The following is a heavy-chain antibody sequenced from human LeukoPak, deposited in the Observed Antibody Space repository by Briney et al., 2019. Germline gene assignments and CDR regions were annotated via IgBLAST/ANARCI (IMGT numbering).Heavy chain of an antibody. D-gene: IGHD3-10*01. CDR1: GYSISSGYY. CDR3: ARGRYTMVRGVIGRDTDYYYYSYMDV. Sequence: SETLSLTCTVSGYSISSGYYWGWIRQPPGKGLEWIGSIYHSGSTYYNPSLKSRVTISVDTSKNQFSLQLNSVTPEDTAVYYCARGRYTMVRGVIGRDTDYYYYSYMDVWSKGTTVTISS. CDR2: IYHSGST. V-gene: IGHV4-38-2*02. J-gene: IGHJ6*03.